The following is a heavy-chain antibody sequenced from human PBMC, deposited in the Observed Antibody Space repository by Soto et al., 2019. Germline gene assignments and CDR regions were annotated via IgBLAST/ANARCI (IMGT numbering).Heavy chain of an antibody. Sequence: ASVKVSCKASGGTFSSYTISWVRQAPGQGLEWMGRIIPILGIANYAQKFQGGVTITADKSTSTAYMELSSLRSEDTAVYYCASQTSTTGTTNYYYYYGMDVWGQGTTVTVSS. CDR2: IIPILGIA. CDR1: GGTFSSYT. J-gene: IGHJ6*02. V-gene: IGHV1-69*02. CDR3: ASQTSTTGTTNYYYYYGMDV. D-gene: IGHD1-1*01.